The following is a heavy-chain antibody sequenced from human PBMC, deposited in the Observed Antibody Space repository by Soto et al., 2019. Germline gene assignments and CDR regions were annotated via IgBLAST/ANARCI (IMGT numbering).Heavy chain of an antibody. D-gene: IGHD3-3*01. V-gene: IGHV1-2*04. CDR3: ARGPPEGESGYYSWFDP. CDR1: GYTFTGYY. Sequence: ASVKVSCKASGYTFTGYYMHWVRQAPGQGLEWMGWINPNSGGTNYAQKFQGWVTMTRDTSISTAYMELSRLRSDDTAVYYCARGPPEGESGYYSWFDPWGQGTLVTVSS. CDR2: INPNSGGT. J-gene: IGHJ5*02.